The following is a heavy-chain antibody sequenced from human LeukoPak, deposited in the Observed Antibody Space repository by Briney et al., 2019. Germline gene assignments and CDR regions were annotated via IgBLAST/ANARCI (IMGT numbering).Heavy chain of an antibody. Sequence: GGSLRLSCAASGFTFSSHGFYWVRQAPGKGLEWVAIIWYDGSKKYYGASVKGRFTISRDNSKNTLYLQMNSLRAEDTALYYCARNEYETLDYWGQGTLVTVSS. V-gene: IGHV3-33*01. CDR3: ARNEYETLDY. CDR2: IWYDGSKK. D-gene: IGHD2/OR15-2a*01. CDR1: GFTFSSHG. J-gene: IGHJ4*02.